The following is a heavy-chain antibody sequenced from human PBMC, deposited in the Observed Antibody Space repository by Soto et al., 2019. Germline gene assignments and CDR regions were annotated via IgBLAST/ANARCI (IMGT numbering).Heavy chain of an antibody. D-gene: IGHD2-2*02. CDR3: ARYCSSTSCYMVRDYYYYGMDV. J-gene: IGHJ6*02. V-gene: IGHV1-69*13. CDR1: GGTFSRYA. Sequence: SVKVSFKASGGTFSRYAISWLRQAPGQGLEWMGGIIPIFGTANYAQKFQGRVTITADESTSTAYMELSSLRSEDTAVYYCARYCSSTSCYMVRDYYYYGMDVWGQGTTVTVSS. CDR2: IIPIFGTA.